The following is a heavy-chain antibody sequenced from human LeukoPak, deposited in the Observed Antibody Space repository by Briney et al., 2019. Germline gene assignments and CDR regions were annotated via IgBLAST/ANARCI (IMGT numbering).Heavy chain of an antibody. V-gene: IGHV4-61*02. D-gene: IGHD3-3*01. CDR1: GGSISSGSYY. J-gene: IGHJ5*02. Sequence: SQTLSLTCTVSGGSISSGSYYWSWIRQPAGKGLEWIGRIYTSGSTNYNPSLKSRVTISVDTSKNQFSLKLSSVIAADTAVYYCARDYLEWPLGWFDPWGQGTLVTVSS. CDR3: ARDYLEWPLGWFDP. CDR2: IYTSGST.